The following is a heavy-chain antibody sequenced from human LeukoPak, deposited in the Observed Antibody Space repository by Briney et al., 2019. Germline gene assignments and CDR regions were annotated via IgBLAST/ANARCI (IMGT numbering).Heavy chain of an antibody. CDR3: ARGQRLTLFGVVVED. V-gene: IGHV1-8*01. CDR1: GYTFTSYD. J-gene: IGHJ4*02. D-gene: IGHD3-3*01. CDR2: MNPDSGDA. Sequence: ASVKVSCKASGYTFTSYDINWVRQATGQGLEWMGWMNPDSGDAGYAQKFQGRVTMTGNTSISTAYMELSSLTSEDTAVYHCARGQRLTLFGVVVEDWGQGSLVTVSS.